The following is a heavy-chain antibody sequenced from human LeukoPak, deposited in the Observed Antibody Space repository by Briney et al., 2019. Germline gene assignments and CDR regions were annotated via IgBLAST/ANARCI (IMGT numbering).Heavy chain of an antibody. CDR1: GYSFTSYW. D-gene: IGHD3-10*01. V-gene: IGHV5-51*01. CDR3: ARRNGKRNYYGSGTYAFDI. CDR2: IYPGDSDT. Sequence: GESLKISCKGSGYSFTSYWIGWVRQMPGKGLEWMGIIYPGDSDTRYSPSFQGQVTISADKSISTAYLQWSSLKASDTAMYYCARRNGKRNYYGSGTYAFDIWGKGTTVTVSS. J-gene: IGHJ3*02.